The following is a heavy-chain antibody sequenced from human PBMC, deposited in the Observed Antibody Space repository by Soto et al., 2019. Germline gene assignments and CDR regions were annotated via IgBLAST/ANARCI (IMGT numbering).Heavy chain of an antibody. V-gene: IGHV3-23*01. CDR2: ISGSGGST. Sequence: VGSLRLSCAASGFTFSSYAMSWVRQAPGKGLEWVSAISGSGGSTYYADSVKGRFTISRDNSKNTLYLQMNSLRAEDTAVYYCAKLGYYDSSGHPRFYYYGMDVWGQGTTVTVSS. D-gene: IGHD3-22*01. CDR1: GFTFSSYA. CDR3: AKLGYYDSSGHPRFYYYGMDV. J-gene: IGHJ6*02.